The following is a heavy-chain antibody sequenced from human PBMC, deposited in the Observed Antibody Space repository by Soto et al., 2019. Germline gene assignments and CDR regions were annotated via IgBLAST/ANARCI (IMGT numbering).Heavy chain of an antibody. CDR2: VSHSGST. D-gene: IGHD5-18*01. V-gene: IGHV4-31*03. Sequence: QVRLQESGPGLVKPSQTLSLTCTVSGGSISSAAYYWSWIRQHPGKGLEWIGYVSHSGSTYYNPSLHSRVIISVDTSKNQFSLSLTSVTAADTAVYYCAREYTYGSNFFDCWGQGALVTVSS. J-gene: IGHJ4*02. CDR1: GGSISSAAYY. CDR3: AREYTYGSNFFDC.